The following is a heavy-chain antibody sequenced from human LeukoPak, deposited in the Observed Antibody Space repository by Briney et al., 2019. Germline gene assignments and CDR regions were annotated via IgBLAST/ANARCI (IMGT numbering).Heavy chain of an antibody. Sequence: ASVEVSCKASGGIFSSYAISWVRQAPGQGLEWMGWINPNSGGPNYAQKFQGRVTMTRDTSISTAYMEMSRLRSDDTAVYYCARDVSAGGTNWFDPWGQGTLVTVSS. V-gene: IGHV1-2*02. CDR3: ARDVSAGGTNWFDP. CDR1: GGIFSSYA. D-gene: IGHD3-16*01. J-gene: IGHJ5*02. CDR2: INPNSGGP.